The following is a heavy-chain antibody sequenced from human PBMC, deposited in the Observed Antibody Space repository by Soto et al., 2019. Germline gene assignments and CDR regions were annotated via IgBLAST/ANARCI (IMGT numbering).Heavy chain of an antibody. Sequence: SETLSLTCTVSGGSISSGGYYWSWIRQHPGKGLEWIGYIYYSGSTYYNPSLKSRVTISVDTSKNQFSLKLSSVTAADTAVYYCARATKGYCSSTSCLSNYGMDVWGQGTTVTSP. CDR3: ARATKGYCSSTSCLSNYGMDV. CDR1: GGSISSGGYY. D-gene: IGHD2-2*01. V-gene: IGHV4-31*03. J-gene: IGHJ6*02. CDR2: IYYSGST.